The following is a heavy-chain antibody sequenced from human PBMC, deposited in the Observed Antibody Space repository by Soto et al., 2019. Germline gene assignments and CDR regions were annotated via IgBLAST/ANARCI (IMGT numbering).Heavy chain of an antibody. CDR3: AREIERLLGY. CDR2: ISYNGMNK. V-gene: IGHV3-30*04. CDR1: EFTFSSYA. J-gene: IGHJ4*02. D-gene: IGHD3-3*01. Sequence: QVQLVESGGGVVQPGRSLRLSCAASEFTFSSYAMHWVRQAPGKGLEWVAVISYNGMNKYYADSVKGRFTISRDNSKNTLYLQMNSLRTEDTAVYYCAREIERLLGYWGQGALVTVSS.